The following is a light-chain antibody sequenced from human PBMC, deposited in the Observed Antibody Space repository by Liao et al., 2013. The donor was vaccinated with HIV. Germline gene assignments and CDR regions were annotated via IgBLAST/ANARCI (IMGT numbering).Light chain of an antibody. V-gene: IGLV3-21*04. J-gene: IGLJ3*02. CDR1: NIGSKT. Sequence: SYELTQPHSVSVATAQMARITCGGNNIGSKTVHWYQQKPAQAPVLVIFSDSDRPSEIPERFSGSNSGNTATLTITGVESSDEADFYCQVWDGSSDQQVFGGGTRLTVL. CDR2: SDS. CDR3: QVWDGSSDQQV.